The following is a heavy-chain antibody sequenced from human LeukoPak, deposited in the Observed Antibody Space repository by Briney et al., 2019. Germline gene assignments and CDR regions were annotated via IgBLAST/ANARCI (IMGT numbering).Heavy chain of an antibody. V-gene: IGHV1-18*01. CDR1: GYTFTAYY. J-gene: IGHJ4*02. CDR3: ARGYSGYTFDY. CDR2: ISAYNGNT. Sequence: ASVKVSCKASGYTFTAYYIHWVRQAPGQGLEWMGWISAYNGNTNYAQKLQGRVTMTTDTSTSTAYMELRSLRSDDTAVYYCARGYSGYTFDYWGQGTLVTVSS. D-gene: IGHD5-12*01.